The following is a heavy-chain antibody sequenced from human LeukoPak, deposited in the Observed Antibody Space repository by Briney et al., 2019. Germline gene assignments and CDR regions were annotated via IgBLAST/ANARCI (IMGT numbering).Heavy chain of an antibody. CDR3: ARENISGWYYYYGMDV. CDR2: MNPNSGNT. D-gene: IGHD6-19*01. J-gene: IGHJ6*02. Sequence: GASVKVSCKASEYTFTSYDINWVRQATGQGLEWMGWMNPNSGNTVYAQKFQGRVTMTRDTSISTAYMELSSLRSDNTAVYYCARENISGWYYYYGMDVWGQGTTVTVSS. CDR1: EYTFTSYD. V-gene: IGHV1-8*01.